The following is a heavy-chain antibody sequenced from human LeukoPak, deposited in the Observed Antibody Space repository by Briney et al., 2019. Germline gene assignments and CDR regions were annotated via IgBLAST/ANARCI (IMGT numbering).Heavy chain of an antibody. Sequence: SSETLSLTCAVSGDSISSPKWWSWVRQPPGKGLEWIGYIYYSGSTNYNPSLKSRVTISVDTSKNQFSLKLSSVTAADTAVYYCARAGYSSSWYRLNSYYFDYWGQGTLVTVSS. V-gene: IGHV4-4*02. CDR1: GDSISSPKW. D-gene: IGHD6-13*01. CDR2: IYYSGST. J-gene: IGHJ4*02. CDR3: ARAGYSSSWYRLNSYYFDY.